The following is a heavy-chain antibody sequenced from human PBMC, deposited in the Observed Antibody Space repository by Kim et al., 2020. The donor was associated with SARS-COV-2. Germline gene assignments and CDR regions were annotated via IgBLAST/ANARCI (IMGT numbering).Heavy chain of an antibody. D-gene: IGHD3-16*01. J-gene: IGHJ4*02. CDR3: ARLSPGYVLDKFGY. V-gene: IGHV3-74*01. CDR2: VNSDGSST. CDR1: GFTFSSYW. Sequence: GGSLRLSCVASGFTFSSYWMHWVRQAPGKGLVWVSRVNSDGSSTCYADSVKGRFTISRDNSRNTLYLQMNSLRAEDTAVYYCARLSPGYVLDKFGYWGQETLGTVSP.